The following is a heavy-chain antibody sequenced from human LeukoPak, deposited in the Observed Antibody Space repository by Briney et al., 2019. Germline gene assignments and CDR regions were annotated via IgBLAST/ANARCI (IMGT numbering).Heavy chain of an antibody. CDR3: GGYYDSSGYPDDAFDI. V-gene: IGHV3-23*01. CDR1: GFTFSSYV. D-gene: IGHD3-22*01. CDR2: ISGSGGST. J-gene: IGHJ3*02. Sequence: GGSLRLSCAASGFTFSSYVMSWVRQAPGKGLEWVSAISGSGGSTYYADSVKGRFTISRDNSKNTLYLQMNSLRAEDTAVYYCGGYYDSSGYPDDAFDIWGQGTMVTVSS.